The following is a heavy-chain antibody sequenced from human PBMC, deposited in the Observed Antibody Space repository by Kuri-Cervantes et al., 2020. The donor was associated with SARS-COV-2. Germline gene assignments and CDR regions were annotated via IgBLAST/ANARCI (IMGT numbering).Heavy chain of an antibody. J-gene: IGHJ6*02. CDR3: TTVELDYYYYYGMDV. CDR1: GFTFDDYA. CDR2: ISWNSGSI. D-gene: IGHD1-7*01. Sequence: SLKISCAASGFTFDDYAMHWVRQAPGKGLEWVSGISWNSGSIGYADSVKGRFTISRDDAKNSLYLQMNSLRAEDTALYYCTTVELDYYYYYGMDVWGQGTTVTVSS. V-gene: IGHV3-9*01.